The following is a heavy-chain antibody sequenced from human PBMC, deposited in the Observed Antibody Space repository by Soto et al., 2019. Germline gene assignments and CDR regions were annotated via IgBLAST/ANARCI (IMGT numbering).Heavy chain of an antibody. J-gene: IGHJ4*02. CDR1: GGSISSYY. D-gene: IGHD4-17*01. CDR2: INHSGST. CDR3: ARGYGDYYFDY. V-gene: IGHV4-59*12. Sequence: SETLSLTCTVSGGSISSYYWSWIRQPPGKGLEWIGYINHSGSTNYNPSLKSRVTISVDTSKNQFSLKLSSVTAADTAVYYCARGYGDYYFDYWGQGTLVTVSS.